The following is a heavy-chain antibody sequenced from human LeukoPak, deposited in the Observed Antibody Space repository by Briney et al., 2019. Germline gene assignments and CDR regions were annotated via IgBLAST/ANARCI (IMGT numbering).Heavy chain of an antibody. CDR2: INSDGSST. Sequence: GGSLRLSCAASGFTFSSYWMHWVRQAPGKGLVWVSRINSDGSSTSYADSVKGRFTISRDNPRNTLYLQMDRLRPEDTAVYYCAKRYCKSATCRSDMDAWGQGTTVTVS. V-gene: IGHV3-74*01. CDR3: AKRYCKSATCRSDMDA. J-gene: IGHJ6*02. CDR1: GFTFSSYW. D-gene: IGHD2-15*01.